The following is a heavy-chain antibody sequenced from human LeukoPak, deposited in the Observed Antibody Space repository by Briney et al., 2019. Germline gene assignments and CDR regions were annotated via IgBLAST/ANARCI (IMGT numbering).Heavy chain of an antibody. CDR2: IRSKANSYAT. CDR3: TSRLPTVDY. CDR1: GFTFSGSA. Sequence: SGGSLRLSCAASGFTFSGSAMHWVRQASGKGLGWFGRIRSKANSYATAYAASVKGRFTTSRDDSKNTAYLQMNSLKTEDTAVYYCTSRLPTVDYWGQGTLVTVSS. V-gene: IGHV3-73*01. J-gene: IGHJ4*02. D-gene: IGHD2-15*01.